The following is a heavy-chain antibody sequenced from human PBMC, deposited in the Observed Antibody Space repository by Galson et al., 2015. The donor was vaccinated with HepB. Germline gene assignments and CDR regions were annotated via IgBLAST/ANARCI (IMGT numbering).Heavy chain of an antibody. CDR1: GFTFSSYA. CDR3: AKKGRDSSGYYYDY. J-gene: IGHJ4*02. Sequence: SLRLSCAASGFTFSSYAMSWVRRAPGKGLEWVSAISGSGGSTYYADSVKGRFTISRDNSKNTLYLQMNSLRAEDTAVYYCAKKGRDSSGYYYDYWGQGTLVTVSS. V-gene: IGHV3-23*01. CDR2: ISGSGGST. D-gene: IGHD3-22*01.